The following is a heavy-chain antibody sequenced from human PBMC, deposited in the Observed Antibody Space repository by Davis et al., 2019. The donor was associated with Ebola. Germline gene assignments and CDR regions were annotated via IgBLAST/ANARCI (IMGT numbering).Heavy chain of an antibody. CDR2: RYNSGST. D-gene: IGHD3-3*01. V-gene: IGHV4-59*01. Sequence: SDTLSLTFPLPGASISSYHWSWIRQAPGKGLEWIGLRYNSGSTNHNPSLQSRVIISIDTANKQISLKLCSVTAADTAVYYCARGRLLEWPPTFYGLDVWGKGTTVTVSS. CDR3: ARGRLLEWPPTFYGLDV. CDR1: GASISSYH. J-gene: IGHJ6*04.